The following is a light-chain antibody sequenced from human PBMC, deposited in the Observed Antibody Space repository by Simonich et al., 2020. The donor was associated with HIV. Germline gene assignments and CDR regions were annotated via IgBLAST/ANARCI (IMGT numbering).Light chain of an antibody. CDR1: SSDVGGYNY. CDR3: SSYAGINNWV. Sequence: QSALTQPASVSGSPGQSITISCTGTSSDVGGYNYVSWYQQHPGKAPQLMIYEVTKRPSGSPDRFSGSKSGNTASLTVSGLQAEDEADYYCSSYAGINNWVFGGGTKLTVL. J-gene: IGLJ3*02. V-gene: IGLV2-8*01. CDR2: EVT.